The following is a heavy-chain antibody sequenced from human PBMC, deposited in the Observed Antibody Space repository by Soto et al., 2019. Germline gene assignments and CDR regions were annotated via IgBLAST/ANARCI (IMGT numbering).Heavy chain of an antibody. CDR3: ARLRFQYSSSWYDAFDI. CDR1: GGAFSSYA. CDR2: IIPIFGTA. V-gene: IGHV1-69*13. Sequence: ASVKVSCKASGGAFSSYAISWVRQAPGQGLEWMGGIIPIFGTANYAQKFQGRVTITADESTSTAYMELSSLRSEDTAVYYCARLRFQYSSSWYDAFDIWGQGTMVTVSS. D-gene: IGHD6-13*01. J-gene: IGHJ3*02.